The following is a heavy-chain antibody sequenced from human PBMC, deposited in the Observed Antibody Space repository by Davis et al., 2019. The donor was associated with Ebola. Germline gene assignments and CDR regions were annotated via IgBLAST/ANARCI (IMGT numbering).Heavy chain of an antibody. D-gene: IGHD1-26*01. Sequence: PSETLSLTCTVSGGSISSSSYYWGWIRQPPGKGLEWIGSIYYSGSTYYNPSLKSRVTISVDTSKNQFSLKLSSVTAADTAVYYCATQWELPLGDYWGQGTLVTVSS. CDR2: IYYSGST. J-gene: IGHJ4*02. V-gene: IGHV4-39*01. CDR3: ATQWELPLGDY. CDR1: GGSISSSSYY.